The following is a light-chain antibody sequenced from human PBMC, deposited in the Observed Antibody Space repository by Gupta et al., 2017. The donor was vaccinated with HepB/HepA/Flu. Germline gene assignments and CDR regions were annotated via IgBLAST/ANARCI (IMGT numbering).Light chain of an antibody. V-gene: IGKV1-33*01. Sequence: DIQICQSPSTPSASVGDRVTIICQANQDINDSLNWYQKRPGKAPKLLISLASNLERGVPGRFSGRGSGTNFTLTITNLQPEDCATYYCQQFDRLSTFGPGTKVDLK. J-gene: IGKJ3*01. CDR1: QDINDS. CDR3: QQFDRLST. CDR2: LAS.